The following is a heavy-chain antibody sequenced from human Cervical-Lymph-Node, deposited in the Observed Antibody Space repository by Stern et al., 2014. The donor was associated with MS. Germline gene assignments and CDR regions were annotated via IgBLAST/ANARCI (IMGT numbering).Heavy chain of an antibody. J-gene: IGHJ4*02. V-gene: IGHV3-30*04. CDR2: ISYHGRDK. CDR3: AKGGSGSYLD. Sequence: VQLLESGGGVVQPGRSLRLSCAASGFAFRRYALHWVCQAPGKGRAWVALISYHGRDKYYTDSVKGRFTVTRDNSNNTVDLEMNSLRLEDTAVYYCAKGGSGSYLDWGQGSLVTVSS. CDR1: GFAFRRYA. D-gene: IGHD1-26*01.